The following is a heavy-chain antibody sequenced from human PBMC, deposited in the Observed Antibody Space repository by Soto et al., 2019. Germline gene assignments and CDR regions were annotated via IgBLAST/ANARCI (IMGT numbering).Heavy chain of an antibody. J-gene: IGHJ6*02. CDR3: ARMRTRSPTFYYGSHSFTYGMDV. CDR2: IDWEDNK. CDR1: GGSISSGGYY. Sequence: TLSLTCTVSGGSISSGGYYWSWIRQPPGKALELLALIDWEDNKYYSTSLKTRLTIPQDTSKNQVVLKMTNLDPVDTATYYCARMRTRSPTFYYGSHSFTYGMDVWGQGTTVTVSS. D-gene: IGHD3-10*01. V-gene: IGHV2-70*13.